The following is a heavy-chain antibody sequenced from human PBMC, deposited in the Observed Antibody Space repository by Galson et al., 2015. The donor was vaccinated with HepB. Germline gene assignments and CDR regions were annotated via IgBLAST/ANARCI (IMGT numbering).Heavy chain of an antibody. D-gene: IGHD4-17*01. CDR2: INRSGSGT. CDR1: GYTFSDYY. Sequence: SLKLSCTASGYTFSDYYMRWIRQAPGQGLEWISFINRSGSGTNYAHSFQGRFTISRDTSINSLYLQLSSLRSEGTAVYYCARDGSVDYAIALFAPWGQG. V-gene: IGHV3-11*01. J-gene: IGHJ5*02. CDR3: ARDGSVDYAIALFAP.